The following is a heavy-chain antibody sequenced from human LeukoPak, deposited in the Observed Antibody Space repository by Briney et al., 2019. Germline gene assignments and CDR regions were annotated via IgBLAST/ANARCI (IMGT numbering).Heavy chain of an antibody. D-gene: IGHD6-19*01. CDR1: GYTFTSYG. CDR2: ISAYNGNT. V-gene: IGHV1-18*01. Sequence: GASVKVSCKASGYTFTSYGISWVRQAPGQGLEWMGWISAYNGNTNYAQKLQGRVTMTTGTSTSTAYMELRSLRSDDTAVYYSARAEIPGYSSGWYRVGAFDIWGQGTMVTVSS. CDR3: ARAEIPGYSSGWYRVGAFDI. J-gene: IGHJ3*02.